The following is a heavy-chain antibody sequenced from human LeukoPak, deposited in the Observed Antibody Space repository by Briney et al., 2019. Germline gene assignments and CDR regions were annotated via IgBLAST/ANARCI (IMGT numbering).Heavy chain of an antibody. CDR3: ATFRCSSTSCYIGFDY. V-gene: IGHV1-24*01. J-gene: IGHJ4*02. D-gene: IGHD2-2*02. Sequence: ASVKVSCKVSGYTLTELSMHWERQAPGKGLEWMGGFDPGDGETIYAQKFQGRVTMTEDTSTDTAYMELSSLRSEDTAVYYCATFRCSSTSCYIGFDYWGQGTLVTVSS. CDR2: FDPGDGET. CDR1: GYTLTELS.